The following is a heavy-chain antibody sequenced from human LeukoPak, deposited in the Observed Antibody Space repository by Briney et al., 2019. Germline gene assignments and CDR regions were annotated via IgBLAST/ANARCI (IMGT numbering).Heavy chain of an antibody. CDR3: ARRRYYDNTGYFE. Sequence: SETLSLTCAVSGDYISSSSYYWGWIPQSPGTGLEWIGDIYHSGRTYYNPSLKRRVPISIATSKNQFFLRLRSLTAADTAVFYCARRRYYDNTGYFEWGRGTLLTVPS. CDR2: IYHSGRT. CDR1: GDYISSSSYY. V-gene: IGHV4-39*01. J-gene: IGHJ1*01. D-gene: IGHD3-22*01.